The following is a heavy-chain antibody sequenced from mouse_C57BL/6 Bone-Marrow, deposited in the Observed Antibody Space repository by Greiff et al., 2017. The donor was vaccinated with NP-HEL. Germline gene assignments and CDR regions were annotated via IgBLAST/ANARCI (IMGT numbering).Heavy chain of an antibody. CDR1: GYSFTGYY. CDR2: INPSTGGT. D-gene: IGHD4-1*01. CDR3: TRGPNWYAMDY. Sequence: VQLQQSGPELVKPGASVKISCKASGYSFTGYYMNWVKQSPEKSLEWIGEINPSTGGTTYNQKFKAKATLTVDKSSSTAYMQLKSLTSEDSAVYYCTRGPNWYAMDYGGQGTSVTVTS. V-gene: IGHV1-42*01. J-gene: IGHJ4*01.